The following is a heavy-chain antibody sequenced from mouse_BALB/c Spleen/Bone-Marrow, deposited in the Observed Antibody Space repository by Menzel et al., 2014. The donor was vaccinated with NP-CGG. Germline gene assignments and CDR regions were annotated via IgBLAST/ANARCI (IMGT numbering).Heavy chain of an antibody. Sequence: VQLQKSGPELVRPGASVKLSCKASGYSFTTYWMNWVKQRPGQGLEWIGMIHPSDSETRLNQKFKGKATLTVDKSSSTAYMQLNSPTSEDSAVYYCAREKVDYGISWFAYWGQGTLVTVSA. CDR3: AREKVDYGISWFAY. V-gene: IGHV1-74*01. CDR1: GYSFTTYW. J-gene: IGHJ3*01. D-gene: IGHD2-1*01. CDR2: IHPSDSET.